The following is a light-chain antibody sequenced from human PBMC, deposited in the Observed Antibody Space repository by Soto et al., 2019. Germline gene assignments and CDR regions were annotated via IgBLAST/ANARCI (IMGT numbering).Light chain of an antibody. CDR2: DAS. V-gene: IGKV3-11*01. J-gene: IGKJ3*01. CDR3: HQRSTWPFT. CDR1: QSISSY. Sequence: EIVLTQSPATLSLSPGERATLSCRASQSISSYLAWYQQKPDQAPRLLIYDASNRATGIPARFSGSGSGTDFTLTISSLEPEDFAVYYCHQRSTWPFTFGTGTVVDIK.